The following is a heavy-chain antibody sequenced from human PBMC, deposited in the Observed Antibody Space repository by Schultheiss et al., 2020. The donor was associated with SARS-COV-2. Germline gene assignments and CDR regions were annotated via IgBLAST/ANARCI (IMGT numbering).Heavy chain of an antibody. Sequence: ASVKVSCKASGYTFTSYYMHWVRQAPGQGLEWMGMINPSGGSTGYAQKFQGRVTMTRDTSTSTVYMDLSSLRSEDTAVYYCARVGLRFLEWDYYFDYWGQGTLVTVSS. J-gene: IGHJ4*02. CDR1: GYTFTSYY. CDR3: ARVGLRFLEWDYYFDY. CDR2: INPSGGST. V-gene: IGHV1-46*01. D-gene: IGHD3-3*01.